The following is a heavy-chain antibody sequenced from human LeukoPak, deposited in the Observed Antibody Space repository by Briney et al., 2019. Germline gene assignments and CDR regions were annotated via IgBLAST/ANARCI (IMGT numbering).Heavy chain of an antibody. D-gene: IGHD3-10*01. CDR3: AREGKKDYYGSGSPFDY. CDR1: GFTFSDYT. V-gene: IGHV3-21*01. CDR2: ISSLNNYI. Sequence: KAGGSLRLSCAASGFTFSDYTMTWVRQAPGKGLEWVSSISSLNNYIYYADSVKGRFTISRDNAKNSLYLQMNSLRPEDTAVYYCAREGKKDYYGSGSPFDYRGQGTLVTVSS. J-gene: IGHJ4*02.